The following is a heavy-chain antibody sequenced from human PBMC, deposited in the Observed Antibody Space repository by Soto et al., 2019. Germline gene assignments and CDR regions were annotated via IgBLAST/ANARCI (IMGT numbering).Heavy chain of an antibody. CDR3: AKDRGNGDTPNIYSYYGIEV. CDR1: GFSFNAYG. V-gene: IGHV3-23*01. J-gene: IGHJ6*02. Sequence: GGSLRLSCAVSGFSFNAYGMSWVRQAPGKGLEWISFISGGGGTIYYADPVKGRFISSRDNSKSTLYLQMTSLSVDDTAVYYCAKDRGNGDTPNIYSYYGIEVWGQGTTVTVSS. D-gene: IGHD2-21*02. CDR2: ISGGGGTI.